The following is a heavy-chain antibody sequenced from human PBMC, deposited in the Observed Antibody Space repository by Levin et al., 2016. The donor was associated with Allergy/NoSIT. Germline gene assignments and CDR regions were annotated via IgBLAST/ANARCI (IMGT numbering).Heavy chain of an antibody. CDR3: VRDSSLEIIIAAGSMDV. J-gene: IGHJ6*02. V-gene: IGHV3-21*03. D-gene: IGHD3-10*01. Sequence: GGSLRLSCATSGFIFSAFSLNWVRQAPGRGLEWVASVGTSGNHKYYADSVRGRFTISRDNAKGSVYLEMNNLRAADTGVYYCVRDSSLEIIIAAGSMDVWGQGTTVTVSS. CDR1: GFIFSAFS. CDR2: VGTSGNHK.